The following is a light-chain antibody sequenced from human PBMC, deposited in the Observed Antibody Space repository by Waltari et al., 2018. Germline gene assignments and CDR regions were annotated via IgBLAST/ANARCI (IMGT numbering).Light chain of an antibody. CDR3: ATWDGRVNGVL. J-gene: IGLJ2*01. Sequence: QSVLTQAPPVSGTPGQRVTISCSGTNYNIGSGPVNWYQQVPGMSPKLLIYSNDQRPSGVPDRFSGSKSGTSASLAISGLQSEDEADYYCATWDGRVNGVLFGGGTKVTVL. V-gene: IGLV1-44*01. CDR2: SND. CDR1: NYNIGSGP.